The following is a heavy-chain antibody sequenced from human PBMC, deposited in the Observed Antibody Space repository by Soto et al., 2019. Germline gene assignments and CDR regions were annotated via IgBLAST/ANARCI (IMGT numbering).Heavy chain of an antibody. J-gene: IGHJ4*02. V-gene: IGHV4-4*02. D-gene: IGHD4-17*01. CDR2: IYQSGTT. Sequence: QVQLQESGPGLVRPSTTLSLTCSVSNGSISSSHWWSWLRQFPGRGLEWIGEIYQSGTTHYNPSPKTRVTISVDKSKNQFSLEVTSVSASDTAVYYCARFTEGSDGKIDYYYFDYWGQGTLVTVSS. CDR3: ARFTEGSDGKIDYYYFDY. CDR1: NGSISSSHW.